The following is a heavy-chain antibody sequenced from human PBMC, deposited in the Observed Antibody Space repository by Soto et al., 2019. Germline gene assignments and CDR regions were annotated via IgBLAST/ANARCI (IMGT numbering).Heavy chain of an antibody. J-gene: IGHJ6*02. CDR2: ISYDGSNK. V-gene: IGHV3-30*18. CDR3: ANAPGGYCSRTSCYAKTYYYYGMGV. D-gene: IGHD2-2*03. CDR1: EFTFSSYG. Sequence: QVQLVESGGGVVQPGRTLRLSCAASEFTFSSYGMHWVRQAPGKGLEWVAVISYDGSNKYYADSVKGRFTISRDNSKNTLYTQMNSRRAEDTAGYYCANAPGGYCSRTSCYAKTYYYYGMGVWGQGTTVTVAS.